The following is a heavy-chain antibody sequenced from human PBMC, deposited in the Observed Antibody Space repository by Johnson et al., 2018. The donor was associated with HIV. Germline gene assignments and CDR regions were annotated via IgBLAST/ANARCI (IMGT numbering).Heavy chain of an antibody. Sequence: ESGGGMVQPGRSLRLSCAASGFTFSYSAFHWVRQPPGEGLEWVALISSDGNRKYYADSLKGRFTISRDNSKNTLYLQMNSLRGGDTAVYYCARDLGLPENAFDLWGRGTMVTVS. J-gene: IGHJ3*01. D-gene: IGHD4-11*01. CDR2: ISSDGNRK. CDR1: GFTFSYSA. CDR3: ARDLGLPENAFDL. V-gene: IGHV3-30-3*01.